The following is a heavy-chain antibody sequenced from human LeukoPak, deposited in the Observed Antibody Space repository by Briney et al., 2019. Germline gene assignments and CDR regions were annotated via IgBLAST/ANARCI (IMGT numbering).Heavy chain of an antibody. CDR1: GFTFSDYY. CDR3: ARVKDDYYDSSPYEAPTRDAFDI. J-gene: IGHJ3*02. CDR2: IYYSGST. Sequence: LRLSCAASGFTFSDYYMSWIRQHPGKGLEWIGYIYYSGSTYYNPSLKSRVTISVDTSKNQFSLKLSSVTAADTAVYYCARVKDDYYDSSPYEAPTRDAFDIWGQGTMVTVSS. D-gene: IGHD3-22*01. V-gene: IGHV4-31*02.